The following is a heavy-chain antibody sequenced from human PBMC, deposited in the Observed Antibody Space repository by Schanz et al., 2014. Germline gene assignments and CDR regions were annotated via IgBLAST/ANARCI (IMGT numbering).Heavy chain of an antibody. CDR2: INTHTGNP. V-gene: IGHV7-4-1*02. CDR1: GYTFTSYS. CDR3: ARGGVLVLPPGTVKKGNDY. D-gene: IGHD3-10*01. Sequence: QVQLVQSGSELKKPGASVKVSCKASGYTFTSYSMNWVRQAPGQGLEWMGWINTHTGNPTYAQGFTGRFVFSLDTSVSTAYLQISSLKADDTAVYYCARGGVLVLPPGTVKKGNDYWGQGTLVTVSS. J-gene: IGHJ4*02.